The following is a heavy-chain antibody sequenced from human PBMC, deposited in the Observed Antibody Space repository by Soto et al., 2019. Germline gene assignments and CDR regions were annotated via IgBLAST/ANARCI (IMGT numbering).Heavy chain of an antibody. Sequence: QVQLVESGGGVVQPGRSLRLSCAASEFTFSTYGMHWVRQAPGKGLEWVAVIWYDGSNKYYADSVKGRFTISRDNSKNTLYLQMNSLRAEDKAVYFCARDRYEAYYYGMDVWGQGTTVTVSS. J-gene: IGHJ6*02. CDR3: ARDRYEAYYYGMDV. CDR2: IWYDGSNK. CDR1: EFTFSTYG. V-gene: IGHV3-33*01. D-gene: IGHD1-1*01.